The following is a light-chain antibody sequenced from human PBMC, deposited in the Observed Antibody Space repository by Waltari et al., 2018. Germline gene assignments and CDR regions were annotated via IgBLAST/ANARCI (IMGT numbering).Light chain of an antibody. Sequence: SVLTQTPSASAAPGPRVTIPCSGSPSNIVKNYVSWYQQLPGAAPKLLISDDHKRPSGTPDRFSGSKSGTSATLAITGLQTEDEADYFCGAWDGSLTLYVFGPGTRVTVL. V-gene: IGLV1-51*01. CDR1: PSNIVKNY. CDR2: DDH. J-gene: IGLJ1*01. CDR3: GAWDGSLTLYV.